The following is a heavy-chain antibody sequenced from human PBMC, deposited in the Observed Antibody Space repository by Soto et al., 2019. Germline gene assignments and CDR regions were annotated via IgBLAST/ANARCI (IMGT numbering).Heavy chain of an antibody. V-gene: IGHV3-64D*06. CDR3: VFGVVVAARHY. CDR2: ISSNGGST. D-gene: IGHD5-12*01. CDR1: GFTFSSYA. J-gene: IGHJ4*02. Sequence: HPGGSLRLSCSASGFTFSSYAMHWVRQAPGKGLEYVSAISSNGGSTYYADSVKGRFTISRDNSKNTLYLQMSSLRAEDTAVYYCVFGVVVAARHYWGQGTLVTVSS.